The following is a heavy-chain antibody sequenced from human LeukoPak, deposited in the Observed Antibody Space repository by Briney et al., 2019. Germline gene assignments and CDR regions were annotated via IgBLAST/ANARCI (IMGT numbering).Heavy chain of an antibody. Sequence: GGSLRLSCAASGVTLSPYGMHWVRQAPGKGPEWVSHISSSSSTIYYADSVKGRFTISRDNGKNSLYLQMNSLRDEDTAVYYCVRGDGWFGELLNFDNWGQGTLVTVSS. CDR3: VRGDGWFGELLNFDN. D-gene: IGHD3-10*01. V-gene: IGHV3-48*02. CDR2: ISSSSSTI. J-gene: IGHJ4*02. CDR1: GVTLSPYG.